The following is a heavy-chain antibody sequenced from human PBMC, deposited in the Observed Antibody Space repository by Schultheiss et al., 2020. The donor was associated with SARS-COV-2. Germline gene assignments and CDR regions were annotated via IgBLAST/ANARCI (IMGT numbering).Heavy chain of an antibody. V-gene: IGHV1-18*04. CDR1: GYTFTSYD. CDR3: AIPGAYAGTYFDY. D-gene: IGHD2-2*01. J-gene: IGHJ4*02. CDR2: ISAYNGNT. Sequence: ASVKVSCKASGYTFTSYDITWVRQAPGQGLEWMGWISAYNGNTNYAQKLQGRVTMTRDTSISTAYMELSRLRTDDTAVYYCAIPGAYAGTYFDYWGQGTLVTVSS.